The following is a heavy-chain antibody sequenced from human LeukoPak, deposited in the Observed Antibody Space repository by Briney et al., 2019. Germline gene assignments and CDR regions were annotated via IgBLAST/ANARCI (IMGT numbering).Heavy chain of an antibody. CDR2: ISAYNGNT. D-gene: IGHD3-22*01. V-gene: IGHV1-18*01. J-gene: IGHJ4*02. CDR1: GYTFTSYG. Sequence: ASVKVSCKASGYTFTSYGISWVRQAPGQGLEWMGWISAYNGNTNYAQKLQGRVTMTTDTSTSTAYMELRGLRSDDAAVYYCATFNSGYYPGLDYWGQGTLVTVSS. CDR3: ATFNSGYYPGLDY.